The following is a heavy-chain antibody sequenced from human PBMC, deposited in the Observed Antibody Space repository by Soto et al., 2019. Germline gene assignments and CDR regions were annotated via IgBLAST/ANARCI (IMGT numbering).Heavy chain of an antibody. D-gene: IGHD1-20*01. Sequence: LSLTCTVSGGSISSYYWSWIRQPAGKGLEWIGRIYTSGSTNYNPSLKSRVTMSVDTSKNQFSLKLSSVTAADTAVYYCAREVYNWNYYYGMDVWGQGTTVTVSS. J-gene: IGHJ6*02. CDR3: AREVYNWNYYYGMDV. V-gene: IGHV4-4*07. CDR1: GGSISSYY. CDR2: IYTSGST.